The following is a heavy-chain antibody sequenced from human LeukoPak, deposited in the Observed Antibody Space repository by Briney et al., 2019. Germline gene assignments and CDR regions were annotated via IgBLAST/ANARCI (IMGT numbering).Heavy chain of an antibody. CDR1: GYTFTGYY. CDR2: INPNSGGT. CDR3: ARDLGRRTVTTSFDY. V-gene: IGHV1-2*02. Sequence: ASVKVSCKASGYTFTGYYMHWVRQAPGQGLEWMGWINPNSGGTNYAQKFQGRVTMTRDTSISTAYTELSRLRSDDTAVYYCARDLGRRTVTTSFDYWGQGILVTVSS. D-gene: IGHD4-17*01. J-gene: IGHJ4*02.